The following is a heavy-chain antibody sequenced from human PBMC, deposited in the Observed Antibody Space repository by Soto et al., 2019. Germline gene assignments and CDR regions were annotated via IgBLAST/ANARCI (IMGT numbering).Heavy chain of an antibody. V-gene: IGHV1-69*04. CDR3: ARDLGITYFDY. CDR2: IIPILGIA. J-gene: IGHJ4*02. CDR1: GGTFSSYT. Sequence: SVKVSCKASGGTFSSYTISWVRQAPGQGLEWMGRIIPILGIANYAQKFQGRVTITADKSTSTAYMELSSLRSEDTAVYYCARDLGITYFDYWGQGTLVTVSS. D-gene: IGHD3-16*01.